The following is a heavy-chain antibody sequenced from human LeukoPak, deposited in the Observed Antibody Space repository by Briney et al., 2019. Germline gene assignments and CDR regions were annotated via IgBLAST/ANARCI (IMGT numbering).Heavy chain of an antibody. D-gene: IGHD5-24*01. Sequence: RGSLSRSCAASGFTVSSNYRGWVRQAPGKGLECVSVIYSGGSTYYADSVKGRFTISRDNSKNTLYLQMNSLRAEDTAVYYCARYPSDLEYFDHWGQGTLVTVSS. V-gene: IGHV3-53*01. CDR1: GFTVSSNY. J-gene: IGHJ4*02. CDR3: ARYPSDLEYFDH. CDR2: IYSGGST.